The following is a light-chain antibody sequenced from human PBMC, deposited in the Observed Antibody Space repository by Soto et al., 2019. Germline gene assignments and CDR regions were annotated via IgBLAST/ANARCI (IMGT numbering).Light chain of an antibody. V-gene: IGLV2-14*01. CDR2: EVS. CDR3: SSYTTTTRL. CDR1: SSDIGSNNY. Sequence: QSALTQPASVSGTPGQSITISCTGTSSDIGSNNYVSWFQQRPGKALTLIIYEVSNRPSGVSNHFSGSKSGNTASLTISGLLPEDEAEYYCSSYTTTTRLFGGGTKLTVL. J-gene: IGLJ3*02.